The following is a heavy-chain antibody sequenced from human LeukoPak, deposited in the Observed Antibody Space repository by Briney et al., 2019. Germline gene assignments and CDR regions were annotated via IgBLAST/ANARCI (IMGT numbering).Heavy chain of an antibody. CDR1: GYSISSGYY. Sequence: SETLSLTCTVSGYSISSGYYWGWIRQPPGKGLEWIGSIYHSGSTYYNPSLKSRVTISVDTSKNQFSLKLRSVTAADMAVYYCARHSMVRGVISYFDYWGQGTLVTLSS. CDR2: IYHSGST. CDR3: ARHSMVRGVISYFDY. V-gene: IGHV4-38-2*02. D-gene: IGHD3-10*01. J-gene: IGHJ4*02.